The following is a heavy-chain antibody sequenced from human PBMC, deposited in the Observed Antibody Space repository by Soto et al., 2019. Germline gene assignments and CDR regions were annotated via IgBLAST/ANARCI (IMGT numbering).Heavy chain of an antibody. V-gene: IGHV1-18*01. CDR3: AMVDVYVTPSPQDV. CDR1: GYTFTRYG. Sequence: QVQLVQSGAEVKNPGASVKVSCKASGYTFTRYGFAWARQAPGQGLEWMGWINTYNGNTNYAQNVQGRVTLTTDTATSTAYMELRSLRSNDTAIYYCAMVDVYVTPSPQDVWGQGTTVIVSS. D-gene: IGHD3-16*01. CDR2: INTYNGNT. J-gene: IGHJ6*02.